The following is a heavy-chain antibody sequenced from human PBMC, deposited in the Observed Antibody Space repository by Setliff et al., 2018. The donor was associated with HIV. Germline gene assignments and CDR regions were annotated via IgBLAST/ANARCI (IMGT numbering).Heavy chain of an antibody. D-gene: IGHD3-16*01. V-gene: IGHV1-69*13. J-gene: IGHJ4*02. CDR1: GFTFNHYA. CDR2: TIPMSDIP. CDR3: AKEVGGSYALGSKVLDS. Sequence: ASVKVSCKASGFTFNHYALSWVRQAPGQRPEWMGGTIPMSDIPNYAQKFQGRVILTADESTSTLYMELTSLTYEDTAVYYCAKEVGGSYALGSKVLDSWGQGTLVTV.